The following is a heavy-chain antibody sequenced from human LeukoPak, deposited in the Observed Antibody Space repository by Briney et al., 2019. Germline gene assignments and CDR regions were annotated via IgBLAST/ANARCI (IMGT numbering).Heavy chain of an antibody. CDR1: GFSFSSYD. J-gene: IGHJ4*02. CDR2: ITGSGGST. CDR3: ARAPYPYGSGSHHYFDY. Sequence: GGTLRLSCAGSGFSFSSYDMSWVRQAPGKGLEWVSGITGSGGSTYYADSVKGRFTISRDNSQNTLYLQMSSLRAEDTAVYYCARAPYPYGSGSHHYFDYWGQGTLVTVSS. V-gene: IGHV3-23*01. D-gene: IGHD3-10*01.